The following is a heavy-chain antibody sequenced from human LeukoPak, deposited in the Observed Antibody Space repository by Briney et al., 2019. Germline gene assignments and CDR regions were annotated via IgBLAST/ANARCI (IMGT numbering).Heavy chain of an antibody. V-gene: IGHV4-59*01. Sequence: SETLSLTCTVSGGSISSYHWSWIRQPPGKGLEWIGYIYYSGSTNYNPSLKSRVTISVDTSKNQFSLKLSSVTAADTAVYYCARLGATIPFDYWGQGTLVTVSS. CDR1: GGSISSYH. J-gene: IGHJ4*02. CDR2: IYYSGST. CDR3: ARLGATIPFDY. D-gene: IGHD5-24*01.